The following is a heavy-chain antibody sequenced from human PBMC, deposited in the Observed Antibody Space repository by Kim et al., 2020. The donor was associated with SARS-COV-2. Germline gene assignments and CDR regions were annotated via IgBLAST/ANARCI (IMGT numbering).Heavy chain of an antibody. J-gene: IGHJ6*02. CDR3: ARHDYGGLGMDV. Sequence: RYSPSFQGQVTISADKSISTAYLQWSSLKASDTAMYYCARHDYGGLGMDVWGQGTTVTVSS. V-gene: IGHV5-51*01. D-gene: IGHD4-17*01.